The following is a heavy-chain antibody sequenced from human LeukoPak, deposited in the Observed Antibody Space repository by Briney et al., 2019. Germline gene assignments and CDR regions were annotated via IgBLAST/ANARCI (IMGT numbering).Heavy chain of an antibody. CDR3: ARRVAVARRDAFDI. CDR2: ISSYNGNT. CDR1: GYTFTSYG. J-gene: IGHJ3*02. V-gene: IGHV1-18*01. Sequence: GASVKVSCKASGYTFTSYGISWVRQAAGQGVEWMGWISSYNGNTNYAQKLQGRVTMSTDTSTGTADMELRSLRSDDTAVYYCARRVAVARRDAFDIWGQGTMVTVSS. D-gene: IGHD6-19*01.